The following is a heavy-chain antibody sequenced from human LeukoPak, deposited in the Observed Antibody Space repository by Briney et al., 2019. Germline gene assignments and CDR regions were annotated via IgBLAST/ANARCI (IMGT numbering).Heavy chain of an antibody. CDR2: INHSGST. Sequence: SETLSLTCAVYGGSFSGYYWSWIRQPPGKGLEWIGEINHSGSTNYNPSLKSRVTISVDTSKNQFSLKLSSVTAADTAVYYCARLAGGSLANDWFDPWGQGTLVTVSS. CDR3: ARLAGGSLANDWFDP. CDR1: GGSFSGYY. V-gene: IGHV4-34*01. D-gene: IGHD2-15*01. J-gene: IGHJ5*02.